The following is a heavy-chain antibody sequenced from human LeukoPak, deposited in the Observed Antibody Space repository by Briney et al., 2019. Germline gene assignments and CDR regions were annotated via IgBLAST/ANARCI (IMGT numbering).Heavy chain of an antibody. D-gene: IGHD4-17*01. J-gene: IGHJ4*02. V-gene: IGHV3-30*03. Sequence: TGGSLRLSCAASGFSFNNYGMHWVRQAPGKGLEWVALISLDGSSQYYADSVKGRFTISRDNSKNTLYLQMNSLRAEDTAVYYCARDPTTVTTYFDYWGQGTLVTVSS. CDR2: ISLDGSSQ. CDR3: ARDPTTVTTYFDY. CDR1: GFSFNNYG.